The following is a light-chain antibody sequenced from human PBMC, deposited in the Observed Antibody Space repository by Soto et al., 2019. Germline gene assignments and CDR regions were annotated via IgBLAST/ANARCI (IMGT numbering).Light chain of an antibody. CDR2: GAS. CDR1: QSVSSN. J-gene: IGKJ1*01. CDR3: QHYNNWWT. Sequence: EIVMTQSPATLSVSRGERATLSCRASQSVSSNLAWYQQKPGQAPRLLIYGASTRATGIPARFSGSGSGTEFTLTISSLQSEDFAVYYCQHYNNWWTFGQGTKVDI. V-gene: IGKV3-15*01.